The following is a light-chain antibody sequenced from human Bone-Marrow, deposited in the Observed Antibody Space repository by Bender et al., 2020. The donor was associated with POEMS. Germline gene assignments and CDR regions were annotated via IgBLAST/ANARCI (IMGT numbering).Light chain of an antibody. J-gene: IGLJ2*01. CDR2: QDT. CDR3: QAWDTYSVI. Sequence: SLELTQPPSVSVSPGQTARITCSGDDLGDKYVAWYQQKPGQSPVLVIYQDTKRPSGIPERFSGSNSGNTATLTISGTQAMDEADYYCQAWDTYSVIFGGGTKLTVL. V-gene: IGLV3-1*01. CDR1: DLGDKY.